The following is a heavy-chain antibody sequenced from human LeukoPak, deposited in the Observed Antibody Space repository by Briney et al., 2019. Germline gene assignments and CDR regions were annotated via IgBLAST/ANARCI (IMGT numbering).Heavy chain of an antibody. V-gene: IGHV4-4*07. CDR2: MYANGGT. D-gene: IGHD2-15*01. CDR3: ARVPRYCSGGNCYSEYYFDY. Sequence: PSESLSLTCTVSGGSISSYYWSWIRQPAGKGLEWIGRMYANGGTNYNSSLKSRVTMSVDASKNQFSQKLSSVTAADSAVYYCARVPRYCSGGNCYSEYYFDYWGQGTLVTVSS. J-gene: IGHJ4*01. CDR1: GGSISSYY.